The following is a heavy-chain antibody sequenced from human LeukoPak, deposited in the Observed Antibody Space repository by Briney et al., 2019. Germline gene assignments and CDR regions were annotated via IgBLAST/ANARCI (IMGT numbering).Heavy chain of an antibody. V-gene: IGHV1-18*01. CDR2: ISAYNGNT. CDR1: GYTFTSYG. D-gene: IGHD3-22*01. Sequence: ASVKVSCKASGYTFTSYGISWVRQAPGQGLEWMGWISAYNGNTNYAQKLQGRVTMTTDTSTSTAYMELTSLRSDDTAVYYCARASYYYDSSGPYGMDVWGQGTTVTVSS. CDR3: ARASYYYDSSGPYGMDV. J-gene: IGHJ6*02.